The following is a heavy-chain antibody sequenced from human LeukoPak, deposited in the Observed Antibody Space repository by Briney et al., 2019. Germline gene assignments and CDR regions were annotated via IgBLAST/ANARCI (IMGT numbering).Heavy chain of an antibody. CDR1: GDSVSSGSSS. J-gene: IGHJ5*02. CDR3: VRRAKGNSYFDP. Sequence: SQTLSLTCAISGDSVSSGSSSWHWIRQSPSRGLEWLGRTYYTSKWTGDSALSVRSRIAITPDTSKNQFTLQLNSVTGDDTAVYYCVRRAKGNSYFDPWGQGTLVVVAS. V-gene: IGHV6-1*01. CDR2: TYYTSKWTG. D-gene: IGHD4-23*01.